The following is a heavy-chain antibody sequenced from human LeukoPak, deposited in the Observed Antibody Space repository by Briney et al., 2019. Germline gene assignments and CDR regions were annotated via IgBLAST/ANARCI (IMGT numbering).Heavy chain of an antibody. V-gene: IGHV3-7*01. Sequence: PGGSLRLSCTASGFTFSSYWMSWVRQAPGKGLEWVANIKQDGGEKYYVDSVKGRFTISRDNAKNSLYLQMNSLRAEDTVVYYCARDVGTVYYYYMDVWGKGTTVTVSS. D-gene: IGHD4-17*01. J-gene: IGHJ6*03. CDR1: GFTFSSYW. CDR2: IKQDGGEK. CDR3: ARDVGTVYYYYMDV.